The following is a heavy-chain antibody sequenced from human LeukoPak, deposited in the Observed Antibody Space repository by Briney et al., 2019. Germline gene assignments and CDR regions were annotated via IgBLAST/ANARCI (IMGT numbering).Heavy chain of an antibody. V-gene: IGHV3-53*01. Sequence: GGSLRLSCAASGFTVSSNYMSWVRQAPGKGLEWVSVIYSGGSTYYADSVKSRFTISRDNSKNTLYLQMNSLRAEDTAVYYCAREIAAAGTHYYYGMDVWGQGTTVTVSS. CDR3: AREIAAAGTHYYYGMDV. CDR2: IYSGGST. J-gene: IGHJ6*02. CDR1: GFTVSSNY. D-gene: IGHD6-13*01.